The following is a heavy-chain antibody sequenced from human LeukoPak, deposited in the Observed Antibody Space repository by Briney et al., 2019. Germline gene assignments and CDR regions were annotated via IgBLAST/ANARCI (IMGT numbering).Heavy chain of an antibody. CDR1: GYTLTSYF. Sequence: ASVKVSCKASGYTLTSYFMHWVRQAPGQGLEWMGIINPSGGSTNYAQKFQGRVTITRDTSTSTVYMELSSLRSEDTAVYYCARAHYYDSSDYGGIEHWGQGTLVTVSS. CDR3: ARAHYYDSSDYGGIEH. D-gene: IGHD3-22*01. V-gene: IGHV1-46*01. J-gene: IGHJ1*01. CDR2: INPSGGST.